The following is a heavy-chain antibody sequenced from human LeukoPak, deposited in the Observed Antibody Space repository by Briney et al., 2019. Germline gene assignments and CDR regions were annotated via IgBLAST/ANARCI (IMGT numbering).Heavy chain of an antibody. CDR2: ISNSGNTI. V-gene: IGHV3-11*04. J-gene: IGHJ4*02. Sequence: GGSLRLSCAASGFTSRFSFSDYYMSWIRQAPGKGLEWLSFISNSGNTIHYADSVRGRFTISRDDTESSLYVQMNSLRDEDTAVYYCARFGYSGWNLENWGQGTLVTVSS. CDR3: ARFGYSGWNLEN. D-gene: IGHD5-12*01. CDR1: GFTSRFSFSDYY.